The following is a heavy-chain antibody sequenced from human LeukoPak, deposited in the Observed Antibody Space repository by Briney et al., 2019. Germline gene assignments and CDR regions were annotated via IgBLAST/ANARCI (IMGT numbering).Heavy chain of an antibody. V-gene: IGHV3-48*03. D-gene: IGHD1-7*01. CDR1: GFTFSTYE. J-gene: IGHJ6*03. CDR2: MSSSGSTI. Sequence: GSLRLSCAASGFTFSTYEMNWVRQAPGKGLEWVSYMSSSGSTIYYADSVKGRFTISRDNAKNSLYLQMNSLRADDTAVYYCARTNSQARDYYYYMDVWGKGTTVTVSS. CDR3: ARTNSQARDYYYYMDV.